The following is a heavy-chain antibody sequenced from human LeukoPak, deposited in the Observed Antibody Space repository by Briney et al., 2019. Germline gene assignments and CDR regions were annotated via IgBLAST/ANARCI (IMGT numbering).Heavy chain of an antibody. V-gene: IGHV3-53*01. CDR1: GFTVISSY. CDR3: ASSRGSQNAFDV. Sequence: GSLRLSCAASGFTVISSYMGWVRQAPGKGLEWVSVIYSGGNTYYTDSVKGRFTISRDNSKNTLDLQMNSLRAEDTAVYYCASSRGSQNAFDVWGQGTMVTVSS. J-gene: IGHJ3*01. D-gene: IGHD3-16*01. CDR2: IYSGGNT.